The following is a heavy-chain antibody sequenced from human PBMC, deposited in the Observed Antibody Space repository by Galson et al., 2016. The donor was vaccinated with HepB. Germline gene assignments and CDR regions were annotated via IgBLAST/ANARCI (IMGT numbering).Heavy chain of an antibody. CDR3: ARDRLGRYYGSGSYSVWFDP. Sequence: SVKVSCKASGYTFTSYYMHWVRQAPGQGLEWMGIINPSGGSTSYAQKFQGRVTMTRDTSTSTVYLELSSLRSEDTAVYYCARDRLGRYYGSGSYSVWFDPWGQGIPVTVSS. J-gene: IGHJ5*02. D-gene: IGHD3-10*01. CDR1: GYTFTSYY. V-gene: IGHV1-46*03. CDR2: INPSGGST.